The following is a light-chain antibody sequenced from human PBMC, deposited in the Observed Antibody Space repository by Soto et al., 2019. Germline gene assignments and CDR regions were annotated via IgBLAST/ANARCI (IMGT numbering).Light chain of an antibody. J-gene: IGKJ1*01. CDR3: QQYGSSPT. CDR2: GAS. V-gene: IGKV3-20*01. CDR1: QSVKNDY. Sequence: ETVLTQSPGTLSLSPGERATLSCRASQSVKNDYLAWYQQRPGLAPRLLIFGASGRATGVPDRFSGSGSGTDFTLTISRLEPEDFAVYYCQQYGSSPTFGQGTKVDIK.